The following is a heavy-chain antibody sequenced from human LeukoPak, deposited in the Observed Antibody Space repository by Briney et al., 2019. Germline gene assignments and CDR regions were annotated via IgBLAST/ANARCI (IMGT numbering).Heavy chain of an antibody. J-gene: IGHJ4*02. CDR1: GFTFSSYA. Sequence: PGGSLRLSCAASGFTFSSYAMSWVRQAPGKGLEWVSAISGSGGSRYYADSVKGRFTISRDNSKNTLYLQMNSLRAEDTAVYYCAKGYYYDSSGYYSPFDYWGQGTLVTVSS. CDR2: ISGSGGSR. CDR3: AKGYYYDSSGYYSPFDY. V-gene: IGHV3-23*01. D-gene: IGHD3-22*01.